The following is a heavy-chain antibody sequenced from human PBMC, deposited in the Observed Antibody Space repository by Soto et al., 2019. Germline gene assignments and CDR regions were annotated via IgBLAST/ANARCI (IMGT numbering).Heavy chain of an antibody. V-gene: IGHV3-15*01. CDR2: IKSKTDGGTT. CDR1: GFTFSNAW. CDR3: TTDGETAAGGFDI. D-gene: IGHD6-13*01. Sequence: PGGSLRLSCAASGFTFSNAWMSWVRQAPGKGLEWVGRIKSKTDGGTTDYAAPVKGRFTISRDVSKNTLYLQMNSLKTEDTAVYYCTTDGETAAGGFDIWGQGTMVTVSS. J-gene: IGHJ3*02.